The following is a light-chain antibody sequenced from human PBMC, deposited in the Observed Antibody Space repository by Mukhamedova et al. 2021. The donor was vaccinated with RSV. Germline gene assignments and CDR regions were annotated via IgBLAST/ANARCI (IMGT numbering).Light chain of an antibody. CDR2: GAS. CDR3: QQYSNWPPLT. Sequence: LSCRASQSVSSNLAWYQQRPGQAPRLLIYGASTRATGIPARFSGSGSGTEFTLTISSLQSEDFAVYYCQQYSNWPPLTFGGGTKV. V-gene: IGKV3-15*01. CDR1: QSVSSN. J-gene: IGKJ4*01.